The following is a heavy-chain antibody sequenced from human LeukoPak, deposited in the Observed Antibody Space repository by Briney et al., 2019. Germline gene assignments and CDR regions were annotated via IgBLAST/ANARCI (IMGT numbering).Heavy chain of an antibody. Sequence: GRSLRLSCAASGFTFSTYWMSWVRQGQGTGLEWVAHIKQDRSEKYYVDSVKGRFTIARDNAKNSLYLQMNSLRAEDTAVYYCARDPSRGYNYGYGDYWGQGTLVIVSS. J-gene: IGHJ4*02. CDR2: IKQDRSEK. CDR1: GFTFSTYW. CDR3: ARDPSRGYNYGYGDY. V-gene: IGHV3-7*01. D-gene: IGHD5-18*01.